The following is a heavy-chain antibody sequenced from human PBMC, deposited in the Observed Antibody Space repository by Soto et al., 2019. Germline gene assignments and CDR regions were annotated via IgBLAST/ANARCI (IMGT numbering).Heavy chain of an antibody. J-gene: IGHJ3*02. CDR2: IGSVGGDT. CDR1: GFTFYSYA. D-gene: IGHD1-20*01. V-gene: IGHV3-23*01. CDR3: VKDRMVYNSVWDPFDI. Sequence: EVQLLESGGGLVQPGGSLRLSCAASGFTFYSYAMSWVRQAPGKGLEWVSTIGSVGGDTYYADSVKGRFTISRDDSKNTLLLQMNSLRAEDTAVYYCVKDRMVYNSVWDPFDIWGQGTMVTVSS.